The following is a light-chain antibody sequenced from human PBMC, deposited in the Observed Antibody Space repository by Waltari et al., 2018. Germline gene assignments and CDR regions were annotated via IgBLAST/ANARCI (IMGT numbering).Light chain of an antibody. J-gene: IGKJ4*01. CDR2: KVS. CDR1: QGLVSSDGHTY. CDR3: LQGTHWPLT. V-gene: IGKV2-30*01. Sequence: DVVMSQSPLSLPVTLGQPASISCRSSQGLVSSDGHTYLNWFRQRPGQSPRRLIYKVSNRDSGVPDRFSGSGSGTDFTLKISRVEAEDVGVYYCLQGTHWPLTFGGGTKVEIK.